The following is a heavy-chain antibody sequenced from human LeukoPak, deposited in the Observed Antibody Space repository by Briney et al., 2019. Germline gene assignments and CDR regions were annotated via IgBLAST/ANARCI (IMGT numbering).Heavy chain of an antibody. CDR1: GFTFSSYG. Sequence: GGSLRLSCAASGFTFSSYGMHWVRQAPGKGLEWVTFIRYDGSNKHYTDSVKGRFTISRDNSKNTLYLQLNNLRAEDTAVYYCAKDTPAYDSSGYYYPYLDYWGRGTLVTVSS. D-gene: IGHD3-22*01. J-gene: IGHJ4*02. CDR2: IRYDGSNK. CDR3: AKDTPAYDSSGYYYPYLDY. V-gene: IGHV3-30*02.